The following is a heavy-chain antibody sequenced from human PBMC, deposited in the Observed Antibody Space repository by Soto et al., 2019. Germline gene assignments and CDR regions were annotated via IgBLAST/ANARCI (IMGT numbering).Heavy chain of an antibody. J-gene: IGHJ5*02. CDR3: ARDYGDYSGFDP. CDR1: GFTFSSYG. V-gene: IGHV3-33*01. Sequence: GGSLRLSCAASGFTFSSYGMHWVRQAPGNGLEWVAVIWYDGSNKYYADSVKGRFTIARDNSKNTLYLQMNSLGAEDTAVYYCARDYGDYSGFDPWGQGTLVTVSS. D-gene: IGHD4-17*01. CDR2: IWYDGSNK.